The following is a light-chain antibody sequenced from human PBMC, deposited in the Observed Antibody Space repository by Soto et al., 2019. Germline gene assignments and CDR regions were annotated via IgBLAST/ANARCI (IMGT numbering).Light chain of an antibody. CDR3: SPFADSLAAPV. J-gene: IGLJ2*01. V-gene: IGLV1-44*01. CDR2: NNN. Sequence: SALAQPPSGSGTPGHRLTISCSGSSSNIGTNAVNWYQQLPGTAPKLLIYNNNQRPSGVPDRFSGTKSGTSASLAISGLQSEDEANYSCSPFADSLAAPVFGRGTKVTV. CDR1: SSNIGTNA.